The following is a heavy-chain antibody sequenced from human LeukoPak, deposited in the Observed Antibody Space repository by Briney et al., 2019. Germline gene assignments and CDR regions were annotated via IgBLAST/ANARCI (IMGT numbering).Heavy chain of an antibody. D-gene: IGHD4-17*01. Sequence: GGSLRLSCAASGFTLSSYGMHWVRQAPGKGLEWVAVISYDGSNKYYADSVKGRFTISRDNSKNTLYLQMNSLRAEDTAVYYCAKDLVVTVRYYYYGMDVWGQGTTVTVSS. CDR1: GFTLSSYG. CDR3: AKDLVVTVRYYYYGMDV. J-gene: IGHJ6*02. CDR2: ISYDGSNK. V-gene: IGHV3-30*18.